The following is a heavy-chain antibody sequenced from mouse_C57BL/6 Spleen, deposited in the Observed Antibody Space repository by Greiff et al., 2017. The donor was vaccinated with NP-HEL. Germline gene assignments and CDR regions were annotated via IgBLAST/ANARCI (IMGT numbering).Heavy chain of an antibody. CDR1: GSTFTSYW. V-gene: IGHV1-61*01. Sequence: QVQLQQPGAELVRPGSSVKLSCKASGSTFTSYWMDWVKQRPGQGLDWLGNISPSDSETHYNQKLKDKATWTVDKASSTAYMQLSSLTSEDAAVYYGARKDDYGGGFDYWGQGTTLTVSS. J-gene: IGHJ2*01. CDR3: ARKDDYGGGFDY. CDR2: ISPSDSET. D-gene: IGHD2-4*01.